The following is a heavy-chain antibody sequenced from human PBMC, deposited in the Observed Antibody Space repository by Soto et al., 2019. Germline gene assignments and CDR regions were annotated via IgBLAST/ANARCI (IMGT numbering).Heavy chain of an antibody. CDR1: GYTFTEYD. CDR3: ARENKWGIADYFDY. CDR2: IIPNLGIA. J-gene: IGHJ4*02. D-gene: IGHD7-27*01. V-gene: IGHV1-69*04. Sequence: RASVKVSCKTSGYTFTEYDINWVRQAPGQGLEWMGRIIPNLGIANYAQKFQGRVTITADNSTSTAYMELSSLRSEDTAVYYCARENKWGIADYFDYWGQGTLVTVSS.